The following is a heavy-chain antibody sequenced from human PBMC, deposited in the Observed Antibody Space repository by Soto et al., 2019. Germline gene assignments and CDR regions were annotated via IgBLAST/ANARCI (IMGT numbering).Heavy chain of an antibody. V-gene: IGHV4-4*07. CDR1: GGSISSYY. Sequence: KASETLSLTCSVSGGSISSYYWIWIRQPAGKGLEWIGRIYTSGSTNYNPSLKSRVTMSVDTSKNQFSLKLSSVTAADTAVYYCARTTYCSGGSCYPFDYWGQGTLVTVSS. CDR2: IYTSGST. CDR3: ARTTYCSGGSCYPFDY. D-gene: IGHD2-15*01. J-gene: IGHJ4*02.